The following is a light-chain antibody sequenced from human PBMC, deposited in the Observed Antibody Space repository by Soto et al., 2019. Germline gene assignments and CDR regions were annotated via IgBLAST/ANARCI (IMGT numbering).Light chain of an antibody. Sequence: EIVLTQSPGSLSLSPGKRAPLSSRPSQRVVGGFFAWYQKKPGQPPRLLIYGASKRATGIPDRFSGSGSGTDFTLTISRLEPEDFAVYYCQQYVSSVTFGQGTKVEIK. CDR3: QQYVSSVT. V-gene: IGKV3-20*01. CDR1: QRVVGGF. CDR2: GAS. J-gene: IGKJ1*01.